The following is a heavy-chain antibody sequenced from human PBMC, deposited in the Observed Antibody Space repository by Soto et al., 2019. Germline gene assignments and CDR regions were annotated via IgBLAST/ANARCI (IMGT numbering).Heavy chain of an antibody. V-gene: IGHV1-18*04. J-gene: IGHJ4*02. CDR1: GYTFTSFD. CDR3: ARGGYSSGYHY. Sequence: QVQLLQSGTEGKEPGASVKVSCKASGYTFTSFDISWVRQAPGQGLEWMGWTTASNTHTNYAQNLQGRVTMTTDTSTTTAYMELRSLRSDDTAIYYCARGGYSSGYHYWGQGTMVTVSS. CDR2: TTASNTHT. D-gene: IGHD3-22*01.